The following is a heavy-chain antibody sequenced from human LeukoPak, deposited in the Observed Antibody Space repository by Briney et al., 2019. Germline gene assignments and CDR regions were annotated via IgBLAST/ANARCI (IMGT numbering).Heavy chain of an antibody. CDR2: INPNSGGT. CDR3: AREMAADAFDI. Sequence: EASVKVSCKASGYTFTGYYMHWVRQAPGQGLEWMGWINPNSGGTNYAQKFQGRVTMTRDTSISTAYMELSRLRSDDTAAYYCAREMAADAFDIWGQGTMVTVSS. J-gene: IGHJ3*02. D-gene: IGHD5-24*01. V-gene: IGHV1-2*02. CDR1: GYTFTGYY.